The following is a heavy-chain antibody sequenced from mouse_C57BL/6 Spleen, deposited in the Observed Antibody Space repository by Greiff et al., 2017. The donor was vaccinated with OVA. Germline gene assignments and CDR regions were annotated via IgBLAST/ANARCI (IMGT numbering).Heavy chain of an antibody. Sequence: QVQLQQPGAELVMPGASVKLSCKASGYTFTSYWMHWVKQRPGQGLEWIGEIDPTDSYTNYTQTLKGKSTLSVDKSSSTAYMQISSLTSEDSAVYYCARYRFYYSMDYWGQGTSVTVSS. CDR2: IDPTDSYT. V-gene: IGHV1-69*01. CDR1: GYTFTSYW. J-gene: IGHJ4*01. CDR3: ARYRFYYSMDY.